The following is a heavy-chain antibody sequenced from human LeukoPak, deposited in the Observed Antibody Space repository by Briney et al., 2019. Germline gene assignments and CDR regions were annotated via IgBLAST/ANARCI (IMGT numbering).Heavy chain of an antibody. J-gene: IGHJ4*02. D-gene: IGHD6-6*01. CDR1: GFTFSSYW. Sequence: GGSPRLSCAASGFTFSSYWMSWVRQAPGKGLEWVANIKQDGSEKYYVDSVKGRFTISRDNAKNSLCLQMNSLRAEDTAVYYCARLTAARTPPAFDYWGQGTLVTVSS. CDR3: ARLTAARTPPAFDY. V-gene: IGHV3-7*01. CDR2: IKQDGSEK.